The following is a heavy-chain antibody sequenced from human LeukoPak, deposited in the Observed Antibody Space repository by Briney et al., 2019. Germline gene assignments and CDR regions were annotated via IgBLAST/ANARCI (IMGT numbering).Heavy chain of an antibody. CDR2: ISSRGSTI. CDR3: ARDRRYCSGGSCYNYYYGMDV. V-gene: IGHV3-48*03. Sequence: PGGSLRLSCAASGFTFSSYEMNWVRQAPGKGLEWVSYISSRGSTIYYADSVKGRFTISRDNAKNSLYLQMNSLRAEDTAVYYCARDRRYCSGGSCYNYYYGMDVWGKGTTVTVSS. D-gene: IGHD2-15*01. CDR1: GFTFSSYE. J-gene: IGHJ6*04.